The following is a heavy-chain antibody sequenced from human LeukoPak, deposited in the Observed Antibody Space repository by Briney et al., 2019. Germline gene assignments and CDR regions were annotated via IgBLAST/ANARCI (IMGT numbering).Heavy chain of an antibody. CDR1: GYSISSGYY. CDR3: AREGGSYYGVFDY. V-gene: IGHV4-30-4*08. Sequence: PSETLSLTCAVCGYSISSGYYWGWIRQPPGKGLEWIGYIYYSGSTYYNPSLKSRVTISVDTSKNQFSLKLSSVTAADTAVYYCAREGGSYYGVFDYWGQGTLVTVSS. D-gene: IGHD1-26*01. J-gene: IGHJ4*02. CDR2: IYYSGST.